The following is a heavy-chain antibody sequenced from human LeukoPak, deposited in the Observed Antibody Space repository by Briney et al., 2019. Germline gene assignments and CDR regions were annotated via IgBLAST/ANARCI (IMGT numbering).Heavy chain of an antibody. D-gene: IGHD6-6*01. CDR1: GGTFSSYA. Sequence: SVKVSCKASGGTFSSYAISWVRQAPGQGLEWMGGIIPIFGTANYAQKFRGRVTITTDESTSTAYMELSSLRSEDTAVYYCARTYSSSGHYYYYMDVWGKGTTVTVSS. V-gene: IGHV1-69*05. J-gene: IGHJ6*03. CDR2: IIPIFGTA. CDR3: ARTYSSSGHYYYYMDV.